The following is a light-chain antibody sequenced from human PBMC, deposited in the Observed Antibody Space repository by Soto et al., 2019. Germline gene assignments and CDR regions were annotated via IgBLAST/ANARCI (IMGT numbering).Light chain of an antibody. CDR2: GAS. CDR3: QQYDSWPPRWT. V-gene: IGKV3-15*01. CDR1: QSVSSN. J-gene: IGKJ1*01. Sequence: EIVMTQSPATLSVSPGERATLSCRASQSVSSNVAWYQQKPGQAPRLLIYGASTRATGIPVRFSGSGSGTEFTLTISGLQPEDFAVYHCQQYDSWPPRWTFGQGTKVEIK.